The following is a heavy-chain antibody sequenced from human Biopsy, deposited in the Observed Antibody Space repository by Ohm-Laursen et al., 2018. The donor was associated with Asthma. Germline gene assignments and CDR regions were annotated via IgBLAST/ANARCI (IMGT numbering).Heavy chain of an antibody. CDR2: MYHSGSP. J-gene: IGHJ4*02. Sequence: SETLSLTWTVSGGSITSSSYYWGWIRQPPGKGMEWIGSMYHSGSPYYHPSLKSRATISIDTSKNQLSLKMSSLTAADTAVYFCVRHQYSSSWSTFDYWGQGALVTVSS. CDR3: VRHQYSSSWSTFDY. V-gene: IGHV4-39*01. D-gene: IGHD3-22*01. CDR1: GGSITSSSYY.